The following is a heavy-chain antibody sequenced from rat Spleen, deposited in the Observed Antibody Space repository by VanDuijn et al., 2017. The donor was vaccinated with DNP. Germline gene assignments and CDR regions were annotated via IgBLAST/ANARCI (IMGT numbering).Heavy chain of an antibody. D-gene: IGHD1-12*01. J-gene: IGHJ2*01. V-gene: IGHV5S13*01. CDR1: GFTFSNYG. CDR2: ISIGGGNT. Sequence: EVQLVESGGGLVQPGRSMKLSCAASGFTFSNYGMAWVRQAPKKGLEWVAYISIGGGNTYYRDSVKGRFTISRDYAKNTHYLQMDSLRSEDTATYYCARRRSFYWYFDFWGQGVMVTVSS. CDR3: ARRRSFYWYFDF.